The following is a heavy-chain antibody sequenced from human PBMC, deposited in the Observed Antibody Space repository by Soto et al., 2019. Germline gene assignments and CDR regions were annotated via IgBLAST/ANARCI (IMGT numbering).Heavy chain of an antibody. Sequence: LRLSCAASGFTFSSYAMHWVRQAPGKGLEWVAVISYDGSNKYYADSVKGRFTISRDNSKNTLYLQMNSLRAEDTAVYYCARAYNWNDVLWFDPWGQGTLVTVSS. V-gene: IGHV3-30-3*01. J-gene: IGHJ5*02. D-gene: IGHD1-20*01. CDR2: ISYDGSNK. CDR3: ARAYNWNDVLWFDP. CDR1: GFTFSSYA.